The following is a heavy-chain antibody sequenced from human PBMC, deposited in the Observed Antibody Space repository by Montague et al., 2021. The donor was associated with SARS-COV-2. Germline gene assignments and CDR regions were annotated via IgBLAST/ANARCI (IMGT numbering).Heavy chain of an antibody. J-gene: IGHJ5*02. D-gene: IGHD3-10*01. CDR2: IDCDAAK. CDR1: GFSLTTDGMC. CDR3: ARNGVEFRGSEKYYSGNWLDP. Sequence: VKPTQTLALTCTFSGFSLTTDGMCVSWPRPPPGKALEWLARIDCDAAKYYSTSLKTRLTISKDTSKIQVVLTMTNMNPADTATYYCARNGVEFRGSEKYYSGNWLDPWGQGTLVTVSS. V-gene: IGHV2-70*11.